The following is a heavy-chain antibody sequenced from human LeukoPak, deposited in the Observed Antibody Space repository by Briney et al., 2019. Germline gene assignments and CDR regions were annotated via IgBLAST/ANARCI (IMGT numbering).Heavy chain of an antibody. CDR2: ISGSGGST. V-gene: IGHV3-23*01. Sequence: PGGSLRLSCAASGFIFSSFNMNWVRQAPGKGLEWVSAISGSGGSTYYADSVKGRFTISRDNSKNTLYLQMNSLRAEDTAVYYCARATPYDRGLNDAFDIWGQGTMVTVSS. CDR1: GFIFSSFN. CDR3: ARATPYDRGLNDAFDI. J-gene: IGHJ3*02. D-gene: IGHD3-10*02.